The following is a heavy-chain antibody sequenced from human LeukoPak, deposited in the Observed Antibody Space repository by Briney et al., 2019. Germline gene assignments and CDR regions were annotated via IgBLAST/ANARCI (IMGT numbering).Heavy chain of an antibody. D-gene: IGHD3-22*01. CDR3: ARHVHVSMIVVILSDYFDY. V-gene: IGHV4-34*01. CDR2: INHSGST. Sequence: PSETLSLTCAVYGGSFSGYYWSWIRQPPGKGLEWIGEINHSGSTNYNPSLKSRVTISVDTSKNQFSLKLSSVTAADTAVYYCARHVHVSMIVVILSDYFDYWGRGNLVSVSS. J-gene: IGHJ4*02. CDR1: GGSFSGYY.